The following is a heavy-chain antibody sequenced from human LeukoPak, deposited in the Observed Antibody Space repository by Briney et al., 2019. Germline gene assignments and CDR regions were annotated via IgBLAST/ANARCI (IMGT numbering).Heavy chain of an antibody. Sequence: GGSLRLSCAASGFTFSSYGMHWVRQAPGKGLEWVAIVWYDGNNKYYADSVKGRFTISRGNSKNTLYLQMNSLRAEDTAVYYCARAGLDCTNGVCYPLSFYGMDVWGQGTTVTVSS. CDR2: VWYDGNNK. CDR3: ARAGLDCTNGVCYPLSFYGMDV. V-gene: IGHV3-33*01. J-gene: IGHJ6*02. CDR1: GFTFSSYG. D-gene: IGHD2-8*01.